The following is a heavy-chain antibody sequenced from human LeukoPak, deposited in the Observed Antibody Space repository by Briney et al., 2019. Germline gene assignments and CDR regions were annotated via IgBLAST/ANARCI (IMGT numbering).Heavy chain of an antibody. V-gene: IGHV1-2*02. D-gene: IGHD3-9*01. CDR1: GGTFSSYG. J-gene: IGHJ1*01. Sequence: ASVKVSCKASGGTFSSYGISWVRQAPGQGLEWMGWINPNSGGTNYAQKFQGRVTMTRDTSISTAYMELSRLRSDDTAVYYCARLSQYYDILTGSKYFQHWGQGTLVTVSS. CDR2: INPNSGGT. CDR3: ARLSQYYDILTGSKYFQH.